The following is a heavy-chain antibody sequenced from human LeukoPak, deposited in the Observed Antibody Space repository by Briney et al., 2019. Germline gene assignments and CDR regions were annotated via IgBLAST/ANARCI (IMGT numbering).Heavy chain of an antibody. V-gene: IGHV4-59*01. CDR3: ARSLAYGDSDY. CDR2: IYYSGST. Sequence: SETLSLTCTVSGASISSYYWSWIRQPPGKGLQWIGYIYYSGSTNYNPSLKSRVTISVDTSKNQFSLRLTSVTAADTAVYYCARSLAYGDSDYWGQGTLVTVSS. CDR1: GASISSYY. J-gene: IGHJ4*02. D-gene: IGHD4-17*01.